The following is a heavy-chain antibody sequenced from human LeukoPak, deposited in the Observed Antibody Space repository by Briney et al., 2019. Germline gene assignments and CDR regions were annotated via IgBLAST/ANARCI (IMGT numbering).Heavy chain of an antibody. J-gene: IGHJ4*02. CDR3: ARVFGGHTNGLDY. Sequence: GGSLRLACAAFGFSFRSYAMHWVRQAPGKGLEFVSAISSDGSTPYYADSVKGRFTISRDNSKNTLHLQMGSLRAEDMAVYYCARVFGGHTNGLDYWGQGTLVTVSS. V-gene: IGHV3-64*02. CDR2: ISSDGSTP. D-gene: IGHD2-8*01. CDR1: GFSFRSYA.